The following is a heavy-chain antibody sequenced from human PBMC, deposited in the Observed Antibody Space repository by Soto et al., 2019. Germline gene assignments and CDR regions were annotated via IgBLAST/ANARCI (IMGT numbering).Heavy chain of an antibody. V-gene: IGHV4-30-4*01. CDR2: IFYTGST. CDR1: GGSISSGDYY. J-gene: IGHJ6*02. CDR3: AREPLKWYGMDV. D-gene: IGHD1-26*01. Sequence: QVQLQESGPGLVKPSQTLSLTCTVSGGSISSGDYYWSWIRQSPGTGLEWIGYIFYTGSTYSNPSLRSRLAISVDTSKNQFSLKLSSVTAADAAVYYCAREPLKWYGMDVWGQGTTVTVSS.